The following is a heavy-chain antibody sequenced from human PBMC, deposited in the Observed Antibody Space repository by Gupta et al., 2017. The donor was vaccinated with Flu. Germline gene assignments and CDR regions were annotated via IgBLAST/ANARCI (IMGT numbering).Heavy chain of an antibody. CDR3: ARQKWGNPQYGMDV. Sequence: EVQLVESGGGLVKPGGSLRLSCAASGFTFSSYSLNWVRQAPGKGLEWVSSISSSSSYIYYADSVKGRFTISRDNAKNSLYLQMNSLRAEDTAVYYCARQKWGNPQYGMDVWGQGTTVTVSS. V-gene: IGHV3-21*01. D-gene: IGHD3-16*01. J-gene: IGHJ6*02. CDR2: ISSSSSYI. CDR1: GFTFSSYS.